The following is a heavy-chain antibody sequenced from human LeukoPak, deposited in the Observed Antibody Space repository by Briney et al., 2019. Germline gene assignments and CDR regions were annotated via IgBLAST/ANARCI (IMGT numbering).Heavy chain of an antibody. Sequence: GGSLRLSCAGSGFTFGSFWMHWVRQAPGKGLVWVSRINTDGSIKDYADSVKGRFTISRDNAKNTLYLQMNSLTAEDTAIYYCTRDSKYVMDVWGQGTTVTVSS. CDR2: INTDGSIK. CDR3: TRDSKYVMDV. V-gene: IGHV3-74*01. CDR1: GFTFGSFW. J-gene: IGHJ6*02. D-gene: IGHD4-11*01.